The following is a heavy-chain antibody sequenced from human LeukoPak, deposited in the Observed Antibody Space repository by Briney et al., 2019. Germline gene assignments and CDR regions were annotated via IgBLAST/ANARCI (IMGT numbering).Heavy chain of an antibody. CDR1: GGSVSSGTYY. CDR2: IYYSGST. J-gene: IGHJ6*02. CDR3: GRVAHYDYWSGLSRGYGMDV. D-gene: IGHD3-3*01. V-gene: IGHV4-61*01. Sequence: SETLSLTCTVSGGSVSSGTYYWSWIRQPPGKGLECIGYIYYSGSTNYNPSLKSRVTISVDTSNNQFSLKLTSVTTADTAVYYCGRVAHYDYWSGLSRGYGMDVWGQGTTVTVSS.